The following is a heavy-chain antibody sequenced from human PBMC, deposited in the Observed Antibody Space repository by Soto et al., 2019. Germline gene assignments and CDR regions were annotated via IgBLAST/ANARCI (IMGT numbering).Heavy chain of an antibody. CDR1: GASIYNGGYF. CDR3: ARGSNTEKVGP. V-gene: IGHV4-30-4*01. J-gene: IGHJ5*02. Sequence: QVQLQESGPGLVRPSQTLSLTCSVSGASIYNGGYFWSWIRQSPGKGLEWVGKIHNSGSPYNNPSMNKRLTTTTESTMNQFSQKMTSVPAAETAMYYCARGSNTEKVGPWGQGTLVTVSS. CDR2: IHNSGSP.